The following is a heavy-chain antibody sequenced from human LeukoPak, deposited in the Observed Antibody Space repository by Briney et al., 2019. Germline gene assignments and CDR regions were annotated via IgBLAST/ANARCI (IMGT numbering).Heavy chain of an antibody. J-gene: IGHJ4*02. CDR3: ASVSYYYDSSGYYFDY. CDR2: IYSGGST. D-gene: IGHD3-22*01. Sequence: PGRSLRLSCAASGFTVSSNYMSWVRQAPGKGLEWVSVIYSGGSTYYADSVKGRFTISRDNSKNTLYLQMNSLRAEDTAVYYCASVSYYYDSSGYYFDYWGQGTLVTVSS. CDR1: GFTVSSNY. V-gene: IGHV3-53*01.